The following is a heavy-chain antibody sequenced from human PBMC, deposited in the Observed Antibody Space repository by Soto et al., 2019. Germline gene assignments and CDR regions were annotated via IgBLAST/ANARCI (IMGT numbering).Heavy chain of an antibody. Sequence: QVQLVQSGAEVKKPGASVKVSCKASGYPFSSIGISWVRQAPGQGLEWMGWISAYNRNTYYAQRLQGRVTMTTGTSTSTAYMELRSLRSDDTAVYFCARDLDGSGNYYTDYWGQGTLVTVSS. CDR2: ISAYNRNT. J-gene: IGHJ4*02. CDR3: ARDLDGSGNYYTDY. D-gene: IGHD3-10*01. V-gene: IGHV1-18*01. CDR1: GYPFSSIG.